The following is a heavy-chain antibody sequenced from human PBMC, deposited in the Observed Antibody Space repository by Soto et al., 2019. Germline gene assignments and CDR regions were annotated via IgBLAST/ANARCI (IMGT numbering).Heavy chain of an antibody. CDR3: ARDPDRLGLYYYDGMDV. CDR1: EFTFSSYA. J-gene: IGHJ6*02. Sequence: EAQLVESGGGLVQPGGSLRLSCAASEFTFSSYAMSWVRQAPGKGLEWVADISGSGGTTNYADSVKGRFTISRDNFKNTVYLEMNSLRDDDTAVYYCARDPDRLGLYYYDGMDVWGQGTTVTVSS. V-gene: IGHV3-23*04. D-gene: IGHD3-10*01. CDR2: ISGSGGTT.